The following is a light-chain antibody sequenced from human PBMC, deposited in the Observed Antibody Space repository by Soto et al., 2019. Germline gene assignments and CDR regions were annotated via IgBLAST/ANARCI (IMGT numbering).Light chain of an antibody. J-gene: IGKJ1*01. CDR2: DAS. Sequence: LTQSPATLSLSPGRSAPLACRASQSVSSYLAWDQQKHVQAPRLLSYDASRGATGIPARFSGSGSGTDFTLAISSLEPGDFAVYYCQQRRSWPRTFGQGTKVDI. CDR1: QSVSSY. CDR3: QQRRSWPRT. V-gene: IGKV3-11*01.